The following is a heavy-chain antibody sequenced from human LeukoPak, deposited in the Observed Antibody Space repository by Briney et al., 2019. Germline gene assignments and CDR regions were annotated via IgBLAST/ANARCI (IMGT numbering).Heavy chain of an antibody. D-gene: IGHD3-22*01. Sequence: GSLRLSCAASGFTFSSYGMTWVRQPPGKGLEWVGEINHSGSTNYNPSLKSRVTMSVDTSKNQFSLRLSSVTAADTAVYYCAREGHYYDSSDYYSAPWYFDLWGRGTLDTVSS. J-gene: IGHJ2*01. CDR1: GFTFSSYG. CDR2: INHSGST. V-gene: IGHV4-34*01. CDR3: AREGHYYDSSDYYSAPWYFDL.